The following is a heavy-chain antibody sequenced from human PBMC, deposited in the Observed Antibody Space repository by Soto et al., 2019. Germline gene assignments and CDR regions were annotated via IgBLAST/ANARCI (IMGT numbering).Heavy chain of an antibody. V-gene: IGHV4-59*12. CDR3: ARDQNGSGNYYTRYFDY. J-gene: IGHJ4*02. CDR2: IYHSGST. CDR1: GGSISGYY. D-gene: IGHD3-10*01. Sequence: ETLSLTCTVSGGSISGYYWSWSRQSPGKGLEWIGDIYHSGSTNYNPSLKSRVTISVDKSKNQFSLNLSSVTAADTAVYYCARDQNGSGNYYTRYFDYWGQGTLVTVSS.